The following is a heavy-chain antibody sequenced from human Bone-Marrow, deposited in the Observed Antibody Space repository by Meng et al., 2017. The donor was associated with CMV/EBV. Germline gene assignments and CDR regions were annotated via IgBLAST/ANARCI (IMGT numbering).Heavy chain of an antibody. V-gene: IGHV1-69*04. CDR1: GGTFSSYA. CDR3: ARDKRLVLETHRYYGMDV. Sequence: SVKVSCKASGGTFSSYAISWVRQAPGQGLEWMGRIIPILGIANYAQKFQGRVTITADKSTSTAYMELSSLRSEDTAVYYCARDKRLVLETHRYYGMDVWGQGTTVTFSS. CDR2: IIPILGIA. J-gene: IGHJ6*02. D-gene: IGHD6-6*01.